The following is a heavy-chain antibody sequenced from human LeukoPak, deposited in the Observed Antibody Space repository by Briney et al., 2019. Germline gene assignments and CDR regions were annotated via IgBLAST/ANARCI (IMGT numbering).Heavy chain of an antibody. CDR2: IKQDGKGK. CDR1: GFTFSDYT. D-gene: IGHD2-15*01. V-gene: IGHV3-7*01. CDR3: AREGYCSGDTCYQDDAFDI. J-gene: IGHJ3*02. Sequence: PGGSLRLSCAASGFTFSDYTMNWVRQAPGKGLEWVANIKQDGKGKYYVDSVKGRFTISRDNARNSLYLQMNSLRAEDTAVYYCAREGYCSGDTCYQDDAFDIWGQGTMVTVSS.